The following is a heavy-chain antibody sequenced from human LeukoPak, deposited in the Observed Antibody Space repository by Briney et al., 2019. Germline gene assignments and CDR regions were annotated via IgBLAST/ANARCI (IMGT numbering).Heavy chain of an antibody. CDR2: IYYSGST. D-gene: IGHD1-26*01. CDR1: GGSISSNSDY. CDR3: ARDRSGSYYLFDY. Sequence: PSETLSLTCTVSGGSISSNSDYWGWIRQPPGKGLEWIGSIYYSGSTYYNPSLKSRVTISVDTSKNQFSLKLSSVTAADTAVYYCARDRSGSYYLFDYWGQGTLVTVSS. J-gene: IGHJ4*02. V-gene: IGHV4-39*02.